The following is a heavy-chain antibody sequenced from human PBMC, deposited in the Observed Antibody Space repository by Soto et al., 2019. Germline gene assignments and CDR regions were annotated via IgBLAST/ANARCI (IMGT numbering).Heavy chain of an antibody. CDR1: GGSVSSGSYY. Sequence: SETLSLTCTVSGGSVSSGSYYWSWIRQPPGKGLEWIGYIYYSGSTNYNPSLKSRVAISVDTSKNQFSLKLSSVTAADTAVYYCAREAGDSGSYSVDYWGQGTLVTSPQ. V-gene: IGHV4-61*01. CDR2: IYYSGST. CDR3: AREAGDSGSYSVDY. J-gene: IGHJ4*02. D-gene: IGHD1-26*01.